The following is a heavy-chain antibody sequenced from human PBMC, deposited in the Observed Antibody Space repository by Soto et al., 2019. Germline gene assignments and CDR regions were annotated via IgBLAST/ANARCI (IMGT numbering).Heavy chain of an antibody. CDR2: ISYDGSNK. Sequence: QVQLVESGGGVVQPGRSLRLSCAASGFTFSSYATHWVRQAPGKGLEWVAVISYDGSNKYYADSVKGRFTISRDNSKNTLYLQMNSLRAEDTAVYYCATTGGGILYYFDYWGQGTLVTVSS. D-gene: IGHD2-15*01. V-gene: IGHV3-30-3*01. CDR1: GFTFSSYA. CDR3: ATTGGGILYYFDY. J-gene: IGHJ4*02.